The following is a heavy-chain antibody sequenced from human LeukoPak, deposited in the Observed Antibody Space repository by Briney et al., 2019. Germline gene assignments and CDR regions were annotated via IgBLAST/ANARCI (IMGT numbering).Heavy chain of an antibody. V-gene: IGHV3-21*01. Sequence: KPGGSLRLSCAASGFTFSSYSMNWVRKAPGKGLEWVSSISSMSSYIYYADSVKGRFTISRDNAKNSLYLQMNSLRAEDTAVYYRARVASYYDFWSGYQYYYYYYMDVWGKGTTVTVSS. CDR2: ISSMSSYI. J-gene: IGHJ6*03. CDR1: GFTFSSYS. CDR3: ARVASYYDFWSGYQYYYYYYMDV. D-gene: IGHD3-3*01.